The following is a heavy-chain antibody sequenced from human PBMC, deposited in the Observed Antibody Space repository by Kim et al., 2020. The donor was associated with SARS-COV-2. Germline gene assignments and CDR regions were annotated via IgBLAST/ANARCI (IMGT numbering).Heavy chain of an antibody. V-gene: IGHV4-39*07. Sequence: SETLSLTCTVSGGSISSSSYYWGWIRQPPGKGLEWIGSIYYSGSTYYNPSLKSRVTISVDTSKNQFSLKLSSVTAADTAVYYCARSPLNYPSIFSALYYFDYWGQGTLVTVSS. CDR1: GGSISSSSYY. J-gene: IGHJ4*02. D-gene: IGHD1-7*01. CDR3: ARSPLNYPSIFSALYYFDY. CDR2: IYYSGST.